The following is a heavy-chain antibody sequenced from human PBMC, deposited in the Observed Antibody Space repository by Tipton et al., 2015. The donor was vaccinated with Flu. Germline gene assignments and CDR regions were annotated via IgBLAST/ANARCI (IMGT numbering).Heavy chain of an antibody. Sequence: GLVKPSETLSLTCSVSGGSVSSSYWGWVRQSPGKGLEWIGSIYYSESTYYNPSLKSRVTISVDTSKNQFSLKLSSVTAADTAVYYCARAGSGWCLFINWGQGTLVTVSS. J-gene: IGHJ4*02. D-gene: IGHD6-19*01. CDR3: ARAGSGWCLFIN. CDR2: IYYSEST. V-gene: IGHV4-39*07. CDR1: GGSVSSSY.